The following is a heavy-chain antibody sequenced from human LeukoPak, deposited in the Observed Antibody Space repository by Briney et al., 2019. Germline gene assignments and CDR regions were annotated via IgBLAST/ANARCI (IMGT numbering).Heavy chain of an antibody. Sequence: GGSLRLSCAASGFTFSSYEMNWVRQAPGKGLEWVSAVSGSGSRTYYADSVKGRFTISRDNSKNTLYLQMNSLRAEDTAVYYCAKGPERRGFCSGGSCYSDYWGQGTLVTVSS. CDR2: VSGSGSRT. CDR1: GFTFSSYE. CDR3: AKGPERRGFCSGGSCYSDY. V-gene: IGHV3-23*01. D-gene: IGHD2-15*01. J-gene: IGHJ4*02.